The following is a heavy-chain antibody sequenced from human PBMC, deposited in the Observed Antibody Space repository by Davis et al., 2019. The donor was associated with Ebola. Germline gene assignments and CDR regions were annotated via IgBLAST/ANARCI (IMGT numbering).Heavy chain of an antibody. V-gene: IGHV4-59*01. J-gene: IGHJ4*02. D-gene: IGHD4-17*01. CDR1: GGSISSYY. CDR2: IYDSGTT. Sequence: PSETLSLTCSVSGGSISSYYWSWVRQAPGKGLEWIGYIYDSGTTNYNPSLKSRVTMSVDTSKNQISLKLSSVTAADTAVYYCARGGEDDYGDYVLDYWGQGTLVTVSS. CDR3: ARGGEDDYGDYVLDY.